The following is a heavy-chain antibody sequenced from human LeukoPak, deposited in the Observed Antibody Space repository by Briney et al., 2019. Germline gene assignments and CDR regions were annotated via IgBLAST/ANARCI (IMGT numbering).Heavy chain of an antibody. D-gene: IGHD6-19*01. Sequence: GGSLRLSCAASGFTFSSYSMTWVRPAPGKGLEWVSTISGSGGTTYYADSVKGRFTISRDNSNNTLFLHLNSMRGEDTAVYYCTRNSGWYGLSWGQGTLVTVSS. V-gene: IGHV3-23*01. CDR1: GFTFSSYS. J-gene: IGHJ1*01. CDR3: TRNSGWYGLS. CDR2: ISGSGGTT.